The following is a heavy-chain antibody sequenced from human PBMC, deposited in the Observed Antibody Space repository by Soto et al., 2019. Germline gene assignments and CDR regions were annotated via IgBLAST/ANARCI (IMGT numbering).Heavy chain of an antibody. CDR2: ISGSGGST. V-gene: IGHV3-23*01. Sequence: PGGSLRLSCAASGFTFSSYAMSWVRQAPGKGLEWVSAISGSGGSTYYADSVKGRFTISRDNSKNTLYLQMNSLRAEDTAVYYCAIGIVATTGGDMDVWGKGTTVTVSS. J-gene: IGHJ6*03. CDR3: AIGIVATTGGDMDV. CDR1: GFTFSSYA. D-gene: IGHD5-12*01.